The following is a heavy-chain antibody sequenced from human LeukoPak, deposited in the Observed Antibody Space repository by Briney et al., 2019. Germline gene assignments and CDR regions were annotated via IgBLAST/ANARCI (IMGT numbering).Heavy chain of an antibody. CDR3: AKDVGRSTLSGRYYFDY. Sequence: QPGGSLRLSCAGFTFSSYAMSWVRQAPGKGLEWVSAISGSGGSTYYADSVKGRFTISRDNSKNTLYLQMNSLRAEDTAVYYCAKDVGRSTLSGRYYFDYWGQGTLVTVSS. J-gene: IGHJ4*02. D-gene: IGHD1-26*01. CDR2: ISGSGGST. CDR1: GFTFSSYA. V-gene: IGHV3-23*01.